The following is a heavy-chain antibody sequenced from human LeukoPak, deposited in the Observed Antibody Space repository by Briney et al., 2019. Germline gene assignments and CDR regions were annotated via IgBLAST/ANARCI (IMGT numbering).Heavy chain of an antibody. J-gene: IGHJ4*02. V-gene: IGHV4-59*08. D-gene: IGHD3-22*01. CDR1: GGSISSYY. CDR3: ARQVPTYYYDSSGQPFDY. Sequence: PSETLSLTCTVSGGSISSYYWSWIRQPPGKGLEWIGYIYYSGSTNYNPSLKSRVTISVDTSKNQFSLKLSSVTAADTAVYYCARQVPTYYYDSSGQPFDYWGQGTLVTVSS. CDR2: IYYSGST.